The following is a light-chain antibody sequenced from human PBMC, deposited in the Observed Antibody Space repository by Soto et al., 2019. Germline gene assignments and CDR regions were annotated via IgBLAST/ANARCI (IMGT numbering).Light chain of an antibody. J-gene: IGKJ3*01. Sequence: EIVLTQSPATLSLSPGERATLSCRASQSVSSYLAWYQQKPGQAPRLLIYDASNRATGIPARFSGSVSGTDFTLTISSLEPEDFAVYYCQQRSNWPPGITFGPGTKXDIK. V-gene: IGKV3-11*01. CDR1: QSVSSY. CDR2: DAS. CDR3: QQRSNWPPGIT.